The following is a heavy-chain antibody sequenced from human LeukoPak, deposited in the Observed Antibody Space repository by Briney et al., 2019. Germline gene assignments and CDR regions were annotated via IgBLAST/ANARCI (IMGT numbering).Heavy chain of an antibody. J-gene: IGHJ4*02. V-gene: IGHV4-59*01. CDR3: AREDYGDGFDY. CDR2: IYYSGST. D-gene: IGHD4-17*01. Sequence: SETLSLTCTVSGGSISSYYWSWIRQPPGKGLEWIGYIYYSGSTNYNPSPKSRVTISVDTSKNQFSLKLSSVTAADTAVYYCAREDYGDGFDYWGQGTLVTVSS. CDR1: GGSISSYY.